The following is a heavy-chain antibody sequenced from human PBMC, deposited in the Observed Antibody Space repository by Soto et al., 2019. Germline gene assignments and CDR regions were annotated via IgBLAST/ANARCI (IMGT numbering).Heavy chain of an antibody. D-gene: IGHD5-18*01. V-gene: IGHV4-31*03. Sequence: QVQLQESGPGLVKPSQTLSLTCTVSGGSISSGGYYWSWIRQHPGKGLEWIGYIYYSGSTYYNPSLKSRVTISVDTSKNQFSLKLSSVTAADTAVYYCARETIKQLWLPFDFWGQGTLVTVSS. CDR1: GGSISSGGYY. CDR3: ARETIKQLWLPFDF. J-gene: IGHJ4*02. CDR2: IYYSGST.